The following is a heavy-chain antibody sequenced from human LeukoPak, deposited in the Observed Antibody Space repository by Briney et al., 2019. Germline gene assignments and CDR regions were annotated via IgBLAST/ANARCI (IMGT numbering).Heavy chain of an antibody. CDR3: AKSNGYGLIDY. J-gene: IGHJ4*02. CDR1: GGSFSDYY. D-gene: IGHD5-12*01. CDR2: INPSGST. V-gene: IGHV4-34*01. Sequence: SETLSLTCAVYGGSFSDYYWSWIRQPPGKGLEWIGEINPSGSTNYNPSLKSRVTISVDTSKNQFSLKLSSVTAADTAMYYCAKSNGYGLIDYWGQGTLVTVSS.